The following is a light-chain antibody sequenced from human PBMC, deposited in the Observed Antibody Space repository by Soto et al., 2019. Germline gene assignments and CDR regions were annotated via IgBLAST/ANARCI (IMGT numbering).Light chain of an antibody. CDR1: QSVGSS. Sequence: IVLTQSPATLSLSPWERATLSCRASQSVGSSLAWYQQKLGQAPRLLIYAASDRATGIPGRFSGSGSGTDFTLIISSLEPEDFAFYYCQQGNTWPWTFGQGTKVDIK. J-gene: IGKJ1*01. CDR2: AAS. V-gene: IGKV3-11*01. CDR3: QQGNTWPWT.